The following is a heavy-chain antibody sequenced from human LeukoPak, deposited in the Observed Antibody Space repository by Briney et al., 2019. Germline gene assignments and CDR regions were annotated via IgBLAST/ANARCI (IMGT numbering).Heavy chain of an antibody. CDR3: ARLGFSNSGSYLAPTDY. J-gene: IGHJ4*02. Sequence: SETLSLTCTVSGGSMSSYYWSWIRQPPGKGLEWIGYIYYSGGTNYNPSLTSRVTISVDTAKNQFSLKLSSVTAADTAVYYCARLGFSNSGSYLAPTDYWGQGTLVTVSS. CDR2: IYYSGGT. V-gene: IGHV4-59*08. CDR1: GGSMSSYY. D-gene: IGHD1-26*01.